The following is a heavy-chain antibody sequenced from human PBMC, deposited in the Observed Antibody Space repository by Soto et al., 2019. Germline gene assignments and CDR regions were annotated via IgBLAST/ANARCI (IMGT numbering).Heavy chain of an antibody. V-gene: IGHV2-5*02. Sequence: QITLKESGPTLVKPTQTLTLTCTLSGFSLSTIGVGVGWIRQPPGKALEWLALIYWDDDKRYSPSLKSRLTITKDTSKNQVVLIMTNMDPLDSATYYCALSIPVGVTPKGFDPWGQGTLVTVSS. D-gene: IGHD2-2*01. J-gene: IGHJ5*02. CDR1: GFSLSTIGVG. CDR2: IYWDDDK. CDR3: ALSIPVGVTPKGFDP.